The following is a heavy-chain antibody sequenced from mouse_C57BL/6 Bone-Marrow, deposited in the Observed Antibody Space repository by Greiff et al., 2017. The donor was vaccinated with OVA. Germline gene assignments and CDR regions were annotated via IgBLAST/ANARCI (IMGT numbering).Heavy chain of an antibody. V-gene: IGHV14-4*01. CDR1: GFNINDDY. Sequence: EVQLQQSGAELVRPGASVKLSCTASGFNINDDYMHWVKQRPEQGLEWIGCIDPENGDTEYASKFQGKATITAATSSNTAYLQLSSLTSEDTAVYYCTTGDGYCLFDYWGQGTTLTVSS. CDR3: TTGDGYCLFDY. D-gene: IGHD2-3*01. CDR2: IDPENGDT. J-gene: IGHJ2*01.